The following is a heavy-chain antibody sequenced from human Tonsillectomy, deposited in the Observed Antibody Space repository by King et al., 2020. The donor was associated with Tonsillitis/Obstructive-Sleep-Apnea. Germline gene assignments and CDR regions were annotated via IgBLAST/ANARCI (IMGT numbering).Heavy chain of an antibody. V-gene: IGHV4-59*01. CDR2: IHYSGST. CDR3: ARDMVLEAGGDAFDI. Sequence: QLQESGPGLVKPSETLSLTCTVSGDSISTYYWSWIRQPPGKGLEWIGYIHYSGSTNYNPSLKSRVTILVDTSKNQFSLKLSSVTAADTAVYYCARDMVLEAGGDAFDIWGQGTMVTVCS. D-gene: IGHD2-8*01. J-gene: IGHJ3*02. CDR1: GDSISTYY.